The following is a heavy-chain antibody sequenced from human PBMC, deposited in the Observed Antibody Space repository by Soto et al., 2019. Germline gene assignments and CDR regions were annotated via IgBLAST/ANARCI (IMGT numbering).Heavy chain of an antibody. V-gene: IGHV4-59*01. J-gene: IGHJ4*02. Sequence: LSLTCTVSGGSIGSYYWGWIRQPPGKGLEWIGYIYYSGSTNYNPSLKSRVTISVDTSKNQFSLKLSSVTAADTAVYYCARESGSYYESSFVYWGQGTLVTVSS. CDR2: IYYSGST. CDR3: ARESGSYYESSFVY. D-gene: IGHD1-26*01. CDR1: GGSIGSYY.